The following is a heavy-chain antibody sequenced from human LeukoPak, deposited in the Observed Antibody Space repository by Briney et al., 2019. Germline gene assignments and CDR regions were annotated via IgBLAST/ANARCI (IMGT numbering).Heavy chain of an antibody. CDR1: GYTFTGYY. D-gene: IGHD1-26*01. J-gene: IGHJ4*02. CDR2: INPNSGGT. V-gene: IGHV1-2*02. CDR3: ARVTVVGASNFDY. Sequence: GASVKVSCKASGYTFTGYYMHWVRQAPGQGLEWMGWINPNSGGTNYAQKFQGRVTMTRDTSISTAYMELSRLRSDDTAVYYCARVTVVGASNFDYWGQGTLVTVSS.